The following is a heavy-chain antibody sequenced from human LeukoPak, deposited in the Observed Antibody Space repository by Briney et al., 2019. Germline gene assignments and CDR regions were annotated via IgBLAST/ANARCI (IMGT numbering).Heavy chain of an antibody. J-gene: IGHJ4*02. Sequence: GGSLRLSCAASGFHLSSYPMSRVRQAPGKGLEWVSDIIGSGGSTYYADSVKGRFTISRDNSKNTLYLQMNRLRAEDTAVYYCAKRGLAAALFRWGQGTLVTVSS. CDR3: AKRGLAAALFR. CDR1: GFHLSSYP. D-gene: IGHD6-13*01. V-gene: IGHV3-23*01. CDR2: IIGSGGST.